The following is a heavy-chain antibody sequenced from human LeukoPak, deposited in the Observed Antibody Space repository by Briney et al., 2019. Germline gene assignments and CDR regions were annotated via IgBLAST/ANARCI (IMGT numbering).Heavy chain of an antibody. CDR1: GYTFTTYA. V-gene: IGHV7-4-1*02. Sequence: GASVKVSCKTSGYTFTTYAISWVRQAPGQGLEWMGWINTNTGNPTYAQGFFTGRYVFSLDTSVNTAYLQITGLKAEDTAVYYCARCPGIVAAGGYYFDYWGQGTLVTVSS. D-gene: IGHD6-13*01. CDR3: ARCPGIVAAGGYYFDY. J-gene: IGHJ4*02. CDR2: INTNTGNP.